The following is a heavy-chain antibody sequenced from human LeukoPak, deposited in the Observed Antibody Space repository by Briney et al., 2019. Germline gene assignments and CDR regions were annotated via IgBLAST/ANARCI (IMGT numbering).Heavy chain of an antibody. J-gene: IGHJ4*02. D-gene: IGHD1-1*01. CDR2: ISYDGSNK. CDR1: GFTFSSYG. CDR3: TRVTTNGYFEY. Sequence: GRSLRLSCAASGFTFSSYGMHWVRQAPGKGLEWVAVISYDGSNKYYADSVKGRFTISRDNSKNTLYLQMNSLRGEDTAVYFCTRVTTNGYFEYWGQGSLVTVSS. V-gene: IGHV3-30*03.